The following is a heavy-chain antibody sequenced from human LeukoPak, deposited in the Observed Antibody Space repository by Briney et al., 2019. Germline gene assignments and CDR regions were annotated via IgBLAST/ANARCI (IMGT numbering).Heavy chain of an antibody. Sequence: PGGSLRLSCAASGFTFDDYGMSWVRQAPGKGLEWVSGIDWNGGSTGYADSVKGRFTISRDNAKNSLYLQMNSLRAEDTALYYCARGIGYSSGWPTFDYWGQGTLVTVSS. V-gene: IGHV3-20*04. CDR1: GFTFDDYG. CDR3: ARGIGYSSGWPTFDY. CDR2: IDWNGGST. J-gene: IGHJ4*02. D-gene: IGHD6-19*01.